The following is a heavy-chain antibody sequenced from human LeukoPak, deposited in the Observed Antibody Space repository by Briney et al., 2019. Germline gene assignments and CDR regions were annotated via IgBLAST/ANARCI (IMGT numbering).Heavy chain of an antibody. V-gene: IGHV6-1*01. D-gene: IGHD3-22*01. CDR3: ARTSSGYFPYYFDY. CDR1: GDIVSSNNAV. CDR2: TYYRSKWYN. J-gene: IGHJ4*02. Sequence: SQTLSLTCALYGDIVSSNNAVWNWIRQSPSRGLEWLGRTYYRSKWYNDYAVPVKSRITINPDTSKNQFSLQLNSVTPEDTAVYYCARTSSGYFPYYFDYWGQGTLVTVSS.